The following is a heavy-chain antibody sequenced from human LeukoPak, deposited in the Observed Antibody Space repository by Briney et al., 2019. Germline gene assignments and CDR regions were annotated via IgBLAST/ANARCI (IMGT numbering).Heavy chain of an antibody. CDR2: IYYSGTT. Sequence: SETLSLTCTVSGGSIRSSSYYWGWIRQPPGKGLEWIGSIYYSGTTYYNPSLKSRVTISVDTSKNQFSLKLSSVTAADTAVYYCARPGRDPNRNFDYWGQGTLVTASS. CDR1: GGSIRSSSYY. V-gene: IGHV4-39*01. CDR3: ARPGRDPNRNFDY. D-gene: IGHD1-26*01. J-gene: IGHJ4*02.